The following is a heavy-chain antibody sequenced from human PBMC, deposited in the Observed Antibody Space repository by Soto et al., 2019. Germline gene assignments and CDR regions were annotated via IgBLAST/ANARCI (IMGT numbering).Heavy chain of an antibody. V-gene: IGHV3-7*03. J-gene: IGHJ4*02. Sequence: LRLSCAASGFTFSSFWMSWVRQAPGKGLEWVADIKTDGSETHYVDSVKGRFTVSRDNPKTSLFLQMNSLRVEDTAVYFCTSDPYPRFYHVSGSYQYYWGQGTPVTVSS. CDR1: GFTFSSFW. CDR2: IKTDGSET. CDR3: TSDPYPRFYHVSGSYQYY. D-gene: IGHD3-10*01.